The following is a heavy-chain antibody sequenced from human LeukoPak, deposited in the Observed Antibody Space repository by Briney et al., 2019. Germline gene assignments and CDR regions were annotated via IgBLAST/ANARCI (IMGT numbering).Heavy chain of an antibody. Sequence: QAGGSLRLSCAASGFTFSSYAMSWVRQAPGKGLEWVSDISGSGGSTYYADSVKGRFTISRDNSKNTLYLQMNSLRAEDTAVYYCARDGAGGSYSVYYYGMDVWGQGTTVTVSS. V-gene: IGHV3-23*01. CDR2: ISGSGGST. D-gene: IGHD1-26*01. CDR3: ARDGAGGSYSVYYYGMDV. CDR1: GFTFSSYA. J-gene: IGHJ6*02.